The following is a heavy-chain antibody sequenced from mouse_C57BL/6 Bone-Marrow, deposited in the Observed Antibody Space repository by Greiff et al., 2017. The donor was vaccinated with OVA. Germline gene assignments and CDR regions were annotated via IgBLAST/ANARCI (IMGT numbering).Heavy chain of an antibody. Sequence: EVKLVESGGGLVQPGGSMKLSCAASGFTFSDAWMDWVRQSPEKGLEWVAEIRNKANNHATYYAESVKGRFTISRDDSKSSVYLQMNRLEDEDTGIYYCTSPSLRVWCAYWGQGTLVTVSA. CDR1: GFTFSDAW. CDR3: TSPSLRVWCAY. V-gene: IGHV6-6*01. CDR2: IRNKANNHAT. D-gene: IGHD1-1*01. J-gene: IGHJ3*01.